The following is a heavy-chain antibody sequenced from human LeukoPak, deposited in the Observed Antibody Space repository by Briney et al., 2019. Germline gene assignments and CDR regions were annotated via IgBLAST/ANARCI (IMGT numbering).Heavy chain of an antibody. D-gene: IGHD6-19*01. J-gene: IGHJ4*02. Sequence: PSETLSLTCAVSGGSISSGGYSWSWIRQPPGKGLEWIGSIYYSGTTYCNPSLKSRVTISVDTSKNQLSLKLSSVTAADTAVYYCARHPRHSNGRNFDYWGQGTLVTVSS. CDR1: GGSISSGGYS. CDR2: IYYSGTT. CDR3: ARHPRHSNGRNFDY. V-gene: IGHV4-39*01.